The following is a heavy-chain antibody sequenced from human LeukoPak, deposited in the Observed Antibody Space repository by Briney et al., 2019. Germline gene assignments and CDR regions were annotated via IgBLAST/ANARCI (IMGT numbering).Heavy chain of an antibody. CDR1: GGSISSYY. J-gene: IGHJ4*02. CDR3: ARGEGNYFDY. V-gene: IGHV4-4*07. Sequence: SETLSLTXTASGGSISSYYWTWIRQPAGKGLEWIGRISTTGNTNYTPSLKSRVTMSVDTSRNQFSLKLTSVTAADAAVYYCARGEGNYFDYWGPGALVTVSS. CDR2: ISTTGNT.